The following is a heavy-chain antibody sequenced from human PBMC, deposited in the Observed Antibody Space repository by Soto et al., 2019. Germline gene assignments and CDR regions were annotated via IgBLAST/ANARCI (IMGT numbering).Heavy chain of an antibody. CDR2: IIPIFGTA. Sequence: SVKVSCKAPADTFTSYYIHWVRQAPGQGLEWMGGIIPIFGTANYAQKFQGRVTITADKSTSTAYMELSSLRSEDTAVYYCARVETTAWEYYYESSGYPALDAFESWGQGTMVTVSS. V-gene: IGHV1-69*06. CDR1: ADTFTSYY. D-gene: IGHD3-22*01. CDR3: ARVETTAWEYYYESSGYPALDAFES. J-gene: IGHJ3*02.